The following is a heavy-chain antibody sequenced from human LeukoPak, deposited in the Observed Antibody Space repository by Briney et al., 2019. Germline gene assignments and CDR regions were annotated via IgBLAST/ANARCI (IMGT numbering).Heavy chain of an antibody. V-gene: IGHV1-2*02. CDR1: GYTFTSYY. J-gene: IGHJ4*02. CDR2: INPNSGGT. CDR3: ARDVGATSPHSDY. Sequence: GASVKVSCKASGYTFTSYYMHWVRQAPGQGLEWMGWINPNSGGTNYAQKFQGRVTMTTDTSTSTAYMELRSLRSDDTAVYYCARDVGATSPHSDYWGQGTLVTVSS. D-gene: IGHD1-26*01.